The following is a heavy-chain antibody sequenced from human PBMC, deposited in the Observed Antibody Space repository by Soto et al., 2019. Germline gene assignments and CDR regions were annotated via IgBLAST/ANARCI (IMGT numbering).Heavy chain of an antibody. CDR1: GHNFNRNG. D-gene: IGHD5-12*01. CDR2: ISYDGSNE. J-gene: IGHJ6*02. Sequence: GGSLRLSCEASGHNFNRNGMHWVRQAPGKGLEWVALISYDGSNEFYTDSVKGRFTISRDNLKNTLYLQMNSLRPEDTAVYYCAGYSGYDLGSNIWFYYYGMDVWGQGTQGTVS. V-gene: IGHV3-30*03. CDR3: AGYSGYDLGSNIWFYYYGMDV.